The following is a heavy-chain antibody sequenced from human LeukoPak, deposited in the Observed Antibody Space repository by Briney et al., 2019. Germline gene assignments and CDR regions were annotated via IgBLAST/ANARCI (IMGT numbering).Heavy chain of an antibody. V-gene: IGHV3-30*18. Sequence: GGSLRLSCAASGFTFSSYAMSWVRQAPGKGLEWVAVISYDGSNKYYADSVKGRFTISRDNSKNTLYLQMNSLRAKDTAVYYCAKDSSSWYNSVYFDYWGQGTLVTVSS. CDR1: GFTFSSYA. D-gene: IGHD6-13*01. CDR2: ISYDGSNK. CDR3: AKDSSSWYNSVYFDY. J-gene: IGHJ4*02.